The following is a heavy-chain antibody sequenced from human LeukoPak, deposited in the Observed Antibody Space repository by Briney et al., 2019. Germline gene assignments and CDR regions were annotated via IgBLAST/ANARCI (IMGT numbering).Heavy chain of an antibody. D-gene: IGHD2-8*01. CDR3: AKDISDILLMVYAM. J-gene: IGHJ4*02. Sequence: PGGSLRLSCAASVFTLDDYAMHGVPQAPGKGLECGSGISWNSGSIGYADSVKGRFTISRDNAKNSLYLQMNSLRAEDTALYYCAKDISDILLMVYAMWGQGTLVTVSS. CDR2: ISWNSGSI. CDR1: VFTLDDYA. V-gene: IGHV3-9*01.